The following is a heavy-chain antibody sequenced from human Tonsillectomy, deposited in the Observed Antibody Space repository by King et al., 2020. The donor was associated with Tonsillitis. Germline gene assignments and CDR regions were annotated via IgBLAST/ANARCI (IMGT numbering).Heavy chain of an antibody. V-gene: IGHV1-18*04. CDR2: ISAYNGNT. D-gene: IGHD3-22*01. CDR1: GYTFTNYG. CDR3: ARHVSYYESSSYYSKVSDY. Sequence: FQLVQSGAEGKKPGASVKVSGKASGYTFTNYGISGVRQAPGQGLEWMGWISAYNGNTNYAQKLQGRVTMTTDTTTSTAYMALRSLRYDDTAVYYCARHVSYYESSSYYSKVSDYWGQGTLVTVSS. J-gene: IGHJ4*02.